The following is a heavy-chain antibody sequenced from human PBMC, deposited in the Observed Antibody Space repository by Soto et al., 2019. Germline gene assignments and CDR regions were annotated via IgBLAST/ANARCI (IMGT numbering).Heavy chain of an antibody. CDR2: IIPIFGTA. D-gene: IGHD3-10*01. CDR3: ARGGKALGFGELSNY. J-gene: IGHJ4*02. CDR1: GGTFSSYA. Sequence: QVQLVQSGAEVKKPGSSVKVSCKASGGTFSSYAISWVRQAPGQGLEWRGGIIPIFGTANYAQKFQGSVTITADESTSTAYMELSSLRSEATAVYYCARGGKALGFGELSNYWGQGSRVAVCS. V-gene: IGHV1-69*01.